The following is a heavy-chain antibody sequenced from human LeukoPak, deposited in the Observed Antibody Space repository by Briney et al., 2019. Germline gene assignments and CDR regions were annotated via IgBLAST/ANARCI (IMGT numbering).Heavy chain of an antibody. Sequence: SETLSLTCAVYGGSFSGYYWSWIRQPPGKGLEWIGEINHSGSTNYNPSLKSRVTISVDTSKNQFSLKLSSVTAADTAVYYCARVDRPKSFDYWGQGTLVTVSS. V-gene: IGHV4-34*09. D-gene: IGHD6-6*01. J-gene: IGHJ4*02. CDR3: ARVDRPKSFDY. CDR2: INHSGST. CDR1: GGSFSGYY.